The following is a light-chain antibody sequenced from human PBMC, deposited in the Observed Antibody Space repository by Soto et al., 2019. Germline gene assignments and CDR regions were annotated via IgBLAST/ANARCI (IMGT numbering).Light chain of an antibody. J-gene: IGLJ1*01. CDR2: EVT. V-gene: IGLV2-14*01. CDR1: SNDVGGYNY. CDR3: SSYTTSSTYV. Sequence: QSALTQPASVSGSPGPSITISCTGTSNDVGGYNYVSWYQQHLGKAPKLMIYEVTNRPSGISNRFSGSKSGNAASLTISGLQAEDEADYYCSSYTTSSTYVFGTGTKLTVL.